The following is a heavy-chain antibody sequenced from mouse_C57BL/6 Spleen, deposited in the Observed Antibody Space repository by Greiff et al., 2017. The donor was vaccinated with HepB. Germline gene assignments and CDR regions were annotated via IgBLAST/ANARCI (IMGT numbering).Heavy chain of an antibody. CDR1: GYTFTSYW. D-gene: IGHD1-1*01. CDR3: ARSLILREFDY. J-gene: IGHJ2*01. Sequence: QVQLQQPGAELVMPGASVKLSCKASGYTFTSYWMHWVKQRPGQGLEWIGEIDPSDSYTNYNQKFKGKSTLTVDKSSSTAYMQLSSLTSEDSAVYYCARSLILREFDYWGQGTTLTVSS. V-gene: IGHV1-69*01. CDR2: IDPSDSYT.